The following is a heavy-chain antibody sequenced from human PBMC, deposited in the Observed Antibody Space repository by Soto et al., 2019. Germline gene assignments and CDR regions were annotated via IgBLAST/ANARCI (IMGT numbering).Heavy chain of an antibody. Sequence: EVQLVESGGGLVQPGGSLRLSCAASGFTFSSYWMSWVRQAPGKGLEWVANIKQDGSEKYYVDSVKGRFTISRDNAKNSLYLQMNSLRAEDTAVYYCARDGTSPTFEDGMDVWGQGTTVTVSS. CDR2: IKQDGSEK. CDR3: ARDGTSPTFEDGMDV. J-gene: IGHJ6*02. V-gene: IGHV3-7*01. CDR1: GFTFSSYW. D-gene: IGHD1-7*01.